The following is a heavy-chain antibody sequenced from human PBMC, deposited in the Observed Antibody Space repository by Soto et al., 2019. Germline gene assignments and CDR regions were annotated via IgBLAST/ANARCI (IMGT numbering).Heavy chain of an antibody. CDR1: GFMFTSSA. V-gene: IGHV1-58*01. CDR2: LVVGSGNT. CDR3: AAVPVLRFLKWLPAYFDY. J-gene: IGHJ4*02. Sequence: GASVKVSCKTSGFMFTSSAVQWVRQARRQRLEWIGWLVVGSGNTHYAQHFQERVTLTRDMSTGTAYMELSSLRSEDTAVYYCAAVPVLRFLKWLPAYFDYWGQGTPVTVSS. D-gene: IGHD3-3*01.